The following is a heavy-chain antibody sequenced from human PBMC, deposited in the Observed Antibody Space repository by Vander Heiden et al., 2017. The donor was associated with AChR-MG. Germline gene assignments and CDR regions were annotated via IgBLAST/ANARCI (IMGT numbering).Heavy chain of an antibody. CDR1: GFPFSSYS. J-gene: IGHJ6*02. Sequence: EVQLVESGGGLEQPGGSLRLACGATGFPFSSYSMHWVRQAPGKGREWVSYISSSSSSIYYANSVKGRFTISRDNAKNSLYLQMNSLRGEDTDVYYCARDMHTSGWNYYYGMDVWGQGTTVTVSS. V-gene: IGHV3-48*01. CDR2: ISSSSSSI. D-gene: IGHD6-19*01. CDR3: ARDMHTSGWNYYYGMDV.